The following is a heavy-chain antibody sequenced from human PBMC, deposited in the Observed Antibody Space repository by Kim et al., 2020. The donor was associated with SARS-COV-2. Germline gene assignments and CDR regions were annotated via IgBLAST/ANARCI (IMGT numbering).Heavy chain of an antibody. CDR1: GGSFSGYY. CDR2: INHSGST. D-gene: IGHD5-18*01. Sequence: SETLSLTCAVYGGSFSGYYWSWIRQPPGKGLEWIGEINHSGSTNYNPSLKSRVTISVDTSKNQFSLKLSSVTAADTAVYYCARSPVDTAIRVFDYWGQGTLVTVSS. CDR3: ARSPVDTAIRVFDY. J-gene: IGHJ4*02. V-gene: IGHV4-34*01.